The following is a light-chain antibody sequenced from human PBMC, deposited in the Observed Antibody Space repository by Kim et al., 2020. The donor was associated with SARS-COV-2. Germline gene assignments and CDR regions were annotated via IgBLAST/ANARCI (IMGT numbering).Light chain of an antibody. J-gene: IGLJ3*02. CDR2: AKN. CDR3: NSQDTSGHRQVL. Sequence: SSELTQDPAVSVALGQTVRITCQGDSLRSYYASWYHQKPGQAPILVIYAKNNRSSGIPVLLSGSNSGEIAPLTITEAQAEDGAVYYCNSQDTSGHRQVLFGGGPQLTVL. CDR1: SLRSYY. V-gene: IGLV3-19*01.